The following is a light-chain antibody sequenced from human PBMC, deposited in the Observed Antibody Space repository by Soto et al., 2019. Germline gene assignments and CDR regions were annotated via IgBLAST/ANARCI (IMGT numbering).Light chain of an antibody. CDR3: QQVNSYPPT. CDR1: QGVSSY. V-gene: IGKV1-9*01. CDR2: AVS. Sequence: DIQLTQSPSFLSASVGDRVTITCRASQGVSSYLAWYQQKPGKAPKFLIYAVSTLQSGVPSRFSGSGSGTEFTLTISSLQPEDFATYYCQQVNSYPPTFGPGTKVDIK. J-gene: IGKJ3*01.